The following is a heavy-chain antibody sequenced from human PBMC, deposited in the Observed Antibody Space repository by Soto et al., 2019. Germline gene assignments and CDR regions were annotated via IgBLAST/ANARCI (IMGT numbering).Heavy chain of an antibody. CDR1: GFTFSSYG. Sequence: QVHLVESGGGVVQPGRSLRLSCAASGFTFSSYGMHWVRQAPGKGLEWVAVISYDGSNKYYADSVKGRFTISRDNSKNTLYLQMNSLRAEDTAVYYCAKDPVGAWGQGTLVTVSS. V-gene: IGHV3-30*18. D-gene: IGHD2-15*01. CDR2: ISYDGSNK. J-gene: IGHJ5*02. CDR3: AKDPVGA.